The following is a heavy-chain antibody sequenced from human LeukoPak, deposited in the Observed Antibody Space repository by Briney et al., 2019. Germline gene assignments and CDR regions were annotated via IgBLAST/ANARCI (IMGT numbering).Heavy chain of an antibody. J-gene: IGHJ4*02. CDR3: ARDPAFYCSTTSCYSGYFDY. CDR1: GFTFSSYG. V-gene: IGHV3-30*19. CDR2: ISYDGSNK. Sequence: GRSLRLSCAASGFTFSSYGMHWVRQAPGKGLEWVAVISYDGSNKYYADSVKGRFTISRDNSKNTLYLQMNSLRAEDTAVYYCARDPAFYCSTTSCYSGYFDYWGQGARVTVSS. D-gene: IGHD2-2*02.